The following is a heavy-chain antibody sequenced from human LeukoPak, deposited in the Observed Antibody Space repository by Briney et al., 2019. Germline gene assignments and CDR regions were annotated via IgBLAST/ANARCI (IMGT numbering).Heavy chain of an antibody. Sequence: GGSLRLSCTGPGFTFTNAYMYWVRQAPGKGLEFVGRIKSKADGGTADCAAPVKGRFTISRGDSTLYLQMNSLKTEDTGVYFCAAINWTYDYWGQGTLVTVSS. V-gene: IGHV3-15*01. CDR1: GFTFTNAY. J-gene: IGHJ4*02. CDR2: IKSKADGGTA. D-gene: IGHD1-7*01. CDR3: AAINWTYDY.